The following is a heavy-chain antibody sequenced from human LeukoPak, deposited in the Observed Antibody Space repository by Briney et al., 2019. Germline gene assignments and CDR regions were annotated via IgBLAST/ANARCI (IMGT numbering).Heavy chain of an antibody. V-gene: IGHV4-59*01. CDR1: AGPISSYY. Sequence: SETLSLTCTVSAGPISSYYWNWIRQPPGKGLEWIGYIYYSGSTNYNPSLKSRVTISVDTSKHQFSLKLTSVTAADTAVYYCASFDDSGYFEYWGQGTLVTVSA. D-gene: IGHD3-22*01. CDR2: IYYSGST. J-gene: IGHJ4*02. CDR3: ASFDDSGYFEY.